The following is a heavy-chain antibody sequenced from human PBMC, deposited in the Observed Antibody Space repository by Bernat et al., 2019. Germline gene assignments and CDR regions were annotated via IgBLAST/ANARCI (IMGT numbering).Heavy chain of an antibody. CDR2: IRFDGSNQ. CDR3: ARELNGGLEY. V-gene: IGHV3-30*02. Sequence: QVQLVESGGGVVQPGGSLRLACAASGFTFSTYGMHWFGQAPGKGLEWVAFIRFDGSNQYYADSVKGRFTVSRDNSKNTLFLQMNRVRPGDTEMYYCARELNGGLEYWGQGTLVSVSS. J-gene: IGHJ4*02. D-gene: IGHD1-1*01. CDR1: GFTFSTYG.